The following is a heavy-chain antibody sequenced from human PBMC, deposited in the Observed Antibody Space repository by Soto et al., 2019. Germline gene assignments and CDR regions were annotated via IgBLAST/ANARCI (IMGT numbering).Heavy chain of an antibody. J-gene: IGHJ4*02. CDR3: ARDRDTYGHGLFDY. CDR2: ISGTTNYR. V-gene: IGHV3-11*05. CDR1: GFIFGDFY. D-gene: IGHD5-18*01. Sequence: PGGSLRLSCAASGFIFGDFYMTWIRQAPGKGLEWISEISGTTNYRNYADSVKGRFTVSRENAKNTLYLEMNSLRAEDTAVYFCARDRDTYGHGLFDYWGQGALVTVSS.